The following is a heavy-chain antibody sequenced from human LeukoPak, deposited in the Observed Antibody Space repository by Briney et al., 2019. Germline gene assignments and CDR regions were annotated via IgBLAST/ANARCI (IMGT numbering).Heavy chain of an antibody. CDR2: IIPIFGTA. J-gene: IGHJ4*02. V-gene: IGHV1-69*05. Sequence: SVKVSCKASGGTFSSYAISWVRQAPGQGLEWMGGIIPIFGTANYTQKFQGRVTMTTDTSTSTAYMELRSLRSDDTAVYYCARTGVGGYSYGFIDYWGQGTLVTVSS. D-gene: IGHD5-18*01. CDR3: ARTGVGGYSYGFIDY. CDR1: GGTFSSYA.